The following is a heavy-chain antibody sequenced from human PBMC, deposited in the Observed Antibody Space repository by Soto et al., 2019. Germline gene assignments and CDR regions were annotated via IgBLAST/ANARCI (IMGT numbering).Heavy chain of an antibody. D-gene: IGHD3-22*01. CDR3: AHRARITIIAEDGFDP. J-gene: IGHJ5*02. CDR2: IYWNDDK. Sequence: QITLKESGPTLVKPTQTLTLTCTFSGFSLSTSGVGVGWIRQPPGKALEWLALIYWNDDKRYSPSLKSRLTITNDTSKNQVVLTMTNMDNVDTATYYCAHRARITIIAEDGFDPWGQGTLVTVS. CDR1: GFSLSTSGVG. V-gene: IGHV2-5*01.